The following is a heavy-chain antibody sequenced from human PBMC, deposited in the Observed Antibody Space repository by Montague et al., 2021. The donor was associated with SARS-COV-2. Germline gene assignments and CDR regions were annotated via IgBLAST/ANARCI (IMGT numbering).Heavy chain of an antibody. D-gene: IGHD2-2*01. CDR2: IYHSGKT. Sequence: SETLSLTCAVSGHPIASSSWWSWVRQSPGNGLEWIGEIYHSGKTNYNPSLKSRLTMSVDKSKNQFSLTLTSVTAADTAVYYCARGVGIPSSTPQYYYYGMDDWGQGTTVTVSS. CDR3: ARGVGIPSSTPQYYYYGMDD. V-gene: IGHV4-4*02. J-gene: IGHJ6*02. CDR1: GHPIASSSW.